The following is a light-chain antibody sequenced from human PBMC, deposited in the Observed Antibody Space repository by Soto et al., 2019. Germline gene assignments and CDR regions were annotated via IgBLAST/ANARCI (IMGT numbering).Light chain of an antibody. CDR3: QRYDTYFPT. Sequence: DTQMTQSPSTLSASVEDRVTITCRASHSIATSWAWYQQRPGRAPKLLIYKVSTLDSGVPSRFSGSGSGTECTLTISSLQPDDFATYYCQRYDTYFPTFGQGTKVDIK. CDR2: KVS. CDR1: HSIATS. J-gene: IGKJ1*01. V-gene: IGKV1-5*03.